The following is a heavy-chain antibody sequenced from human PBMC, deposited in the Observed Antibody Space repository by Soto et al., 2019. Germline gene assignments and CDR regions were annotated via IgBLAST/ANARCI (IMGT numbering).Heavy chain of an antibody. D-gene: IGHD7-27*01. CDR3: ARDQSWASDY. CDR2: ISGSGGST. Sequence: GGSLRLSCAASGFTFSSYAMSWVRQAPGKGLEWVSAISGSGGSTYYADSVKGRFTISRDNSKNSLSLQMNSLRDEDTAVYYCARDQSWASDYSGQGTLVTGSS. V-gene: IGHV3-23*01. J-gene: IGHJ4*02. CDR1: GFTFSSYA.